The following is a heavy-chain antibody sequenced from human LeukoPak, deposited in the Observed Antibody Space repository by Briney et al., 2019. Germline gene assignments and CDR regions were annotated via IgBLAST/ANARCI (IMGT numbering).Heavy chain of an antibody. CDR1: GGSFSGYY. Sequence: PSETLSLTCAVYGGSFSGYYWSWIRQPPGKGPEWIGEINHSGSNNYNPSLKSRVTISVDTSKNQFSLKLSSVTAADTAVYYCAADPWLLPQTLVPAAIRGRNNWFDPWGQGTLVTVSS. D-gene: IGHD2-2*02. J-gene: IGHJ5*02. CDR2: INHSGSN. V-gene: IGHV4-34*01. CDR3: AADPWLLPQTLVPAAIRGRNNWFDP.